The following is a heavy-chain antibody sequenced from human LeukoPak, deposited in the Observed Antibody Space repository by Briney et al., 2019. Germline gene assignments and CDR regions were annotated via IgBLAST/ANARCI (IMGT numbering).Heavy chain of an antibody. CDR2: IANSGTTI. CDR3: ARSIGLTGGGVDV. CDR1: GFTFSDYN. J-gene: IGHJ6*02. D-gene: IGHD3-9*01. V-gene: IGHV3-11*01. Sequence: GGSLRLSCAASGFTFSDYNMNWVRQAPGKGLEWVSYIANSGTTIHYADSVKGRFTISRDNAKNSLYLQMNSLRAEDTAVYYCARSIGLTGGGVDVWGQGTTVTVSS.